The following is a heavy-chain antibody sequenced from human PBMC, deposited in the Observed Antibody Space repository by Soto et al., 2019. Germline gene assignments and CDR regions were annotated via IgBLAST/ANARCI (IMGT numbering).Heavy chain of an antibody. Sequence: QVQLVESGGGVVQPGRSLRLSYAASGFTFSSYGMHWVRQAPGKGLEWVAVISYDGSNKYYADSVKGRFTISRDNSKNTLYLQMNSLRAEDTAVYYCAKVSPYNWNYGGDFWGQGTLVTVSS. V-gene: IGHV3-30*18. CDR1: GFTFSSYG. CDR3: AKVSPYNWNYGGDF. J-gene: IGHJ4*02. D-gene: IGHD1-7*01. CDR2: ISYDGSNK.